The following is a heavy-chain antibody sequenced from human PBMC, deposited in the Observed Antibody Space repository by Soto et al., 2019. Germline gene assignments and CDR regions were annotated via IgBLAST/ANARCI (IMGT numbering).Heavy chain of an antibody. CDR3: ARDHYYGSGTPGY. Sequence: GGSLRLSCAASGFTFSDYFMSWIRQAPGKGLEWVSYISSSSSYTKYADSVKGRFTISRDNAKNSLYLQMNSLRAEDKAVYYCARDHYYGSGTPGYWGQGTLVTVSS. D-gene: IGHD3-10*01. J-gene: IGHJ4*02. CDR1: GFTFSDYF. CDR2: ISSSSSYT. V-gene: IGHV3-11*05.